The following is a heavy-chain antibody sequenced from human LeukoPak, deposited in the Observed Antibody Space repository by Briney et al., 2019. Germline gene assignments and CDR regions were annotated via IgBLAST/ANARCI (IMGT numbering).Heavy chain of an antibody. CDR3: ARDHIAAAGTATGVDY. J-gene: IGHJ4*02. CDR1: GLVFRNYG. Sequence: GGSLRLSCVASGLVFRNYGMHWVRQAPGKGLEWVAVIWYDGSNKYYADSVKGRFTISRDNSKNTLYLQMNSLRAEDTAVYYCARDHIAAAGTATGVDYWGQGTLVTVSS. D-gene: IGHD6-13*01. V-gene: IGHV3-33*08. CDR2: IWYDGSNK.